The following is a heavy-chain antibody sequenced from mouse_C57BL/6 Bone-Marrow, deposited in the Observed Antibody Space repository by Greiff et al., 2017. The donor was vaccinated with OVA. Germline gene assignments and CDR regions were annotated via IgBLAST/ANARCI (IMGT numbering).Heavy chain of an antibody. D-gene: IGHD2-4*01. CDR3: ARVNDYDGGYFDV. CDR1: GYTFTNYW. Sequence: QVQLQQSGAELVRPGTSVKMSCKASGYTFTNYWIGWAKQRPGHGLEWIGDIYPGGGYTNYNEKFKGKATLTADKSSSTAYMQFSSLTSEDSAIYYCARVNDYDGGYFDVWGTGTTVTVSS. CDR2: IYPGGGYT. J-gene: IGHJ1*03. V-gene: IGHV1-63*01.